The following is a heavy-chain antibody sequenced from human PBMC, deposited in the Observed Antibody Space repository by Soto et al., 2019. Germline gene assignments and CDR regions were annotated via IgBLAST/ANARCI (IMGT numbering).Heavy chain of an antibody. CDR2: IDYNGVT. CDR3: ARATFVRKGYYDATGYYYFDY. Sequence: PSETLSLTCTVSGGSIYTNDYYWGWIRQPPGRGLEWIGNIDYNGVTYYNRSLKSRVSISVDRSKNQFSLRLTSVTAADTAVYFCARATFVRKGYYDATGYYYFDYWGQGALVTVSS. D-gene: IGHD3-22*01. CDR1: GGSIYTNDYY. V-gene: IGHV4-39*07. J-gene: IGHJ4*02.